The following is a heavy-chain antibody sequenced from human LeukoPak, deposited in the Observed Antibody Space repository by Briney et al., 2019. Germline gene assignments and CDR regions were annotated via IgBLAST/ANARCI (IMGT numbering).Heavy chain of an antibody. CDR2: IKQDGSEK. V-gene: IGHV3-7*01. J-gene: IGHJ4*02. D-gene: IGHD2/OR15-2a*01. CDR3: ARDSPSSTFDY. CDR1: GFTFSSCW. Sequence: PGGSLRLSCAASGFTFSSCWMSWVRQAPGKGLEWVANIKQDGSEKYYVDSVKGRFTISRDNAKNSLYLQMDSLRAEDTAVYYCARDSPSSTFDYWGQGTLVTVSS.